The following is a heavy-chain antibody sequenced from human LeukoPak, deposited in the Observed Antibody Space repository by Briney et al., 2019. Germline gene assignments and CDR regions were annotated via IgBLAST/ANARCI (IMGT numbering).Heavy chain of an antibody. Sequence: ASVKVSCKASGYTFTGYYMHWVRQAPGQGLEWMGWINPNSGGTNYAQKFQGRVTMTRDTSISTACMELSRLRSDDTAVYYCARDRNIVATISGNWFDPWGQGTLVTVSS. J-gene: IGHJ5*02. CDR1: GYTFTGYY. D-gene: IGHD5-12*01. V-gene: IGHV1-2*02. CDR2: INPNSGGT. CDR3: ARDRNIVATISGNWFDP.